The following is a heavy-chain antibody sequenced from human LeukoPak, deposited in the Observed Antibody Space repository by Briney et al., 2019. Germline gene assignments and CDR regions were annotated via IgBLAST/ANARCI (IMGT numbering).Heavy chain of an antibody. CDR2: INHNGNVN. CDR1: GFTFSSYW. J-gene: IGHJ6*02. Sequence: GGSLRLSCAASGFTFSSYWMNWARQAPGKWLEWVASINHNGNVNYYVDSVKGRFTISRDNAKNSLYLQMSNLRAEDTAVYFCARGGGLDVWGQGATVTVSS. D-gene: IGHD3-16*01. V-gene: IGHV3-7*03. CDR3: ARGGGLDV.